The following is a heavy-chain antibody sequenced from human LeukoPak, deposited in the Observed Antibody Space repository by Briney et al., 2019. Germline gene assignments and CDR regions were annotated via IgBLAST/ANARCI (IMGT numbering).Heavy chain of an antibody. CDR1: GFTFRDYN. D-gene: IGHD6-6*01. CDR2: IRSKADGGTT. CDR3: ARDDRPSGHDFDY. V-gene: IGHV3-49*03. J-gene: IGHJ4*02. Sequence: HTGRSLRLSCTASGFTFRDYNINWFRQAQGRGLEWVGFIRSKADGGTTEYAASVKGRFTISRDDSKNVAYLQINNLRAEDTALYYCARDDRPSGHDFDYWGQGTLVTVSS.